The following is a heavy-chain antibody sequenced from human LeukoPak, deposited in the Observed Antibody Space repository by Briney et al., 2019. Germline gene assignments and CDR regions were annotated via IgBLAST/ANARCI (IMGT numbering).Heavy chain of an antibody. D-gene: IGHD3-3*01. V-gene: IGHV1-69*05. J-gene: IGHJ6*03. CDR3: ARADTSYYYYMDV. CDR1: GGTFSSYA. CDR2: IIPIFGTA. Sequence: VASVKVSCKASGGTFSSYAISWVRQVPGQGLEWMGGIIPIFGTANYAQKFQGRVTITTDESTSTAYMELSSLRSEDTAVYYCARADTSYYYYMDVWGKGTTVTVSS.